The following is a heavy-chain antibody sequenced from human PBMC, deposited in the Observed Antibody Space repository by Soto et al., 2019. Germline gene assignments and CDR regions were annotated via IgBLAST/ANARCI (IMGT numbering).Heavy chain of an antibody. V-gene: IGHV3-23*01. CDR1: GFTFSSYA. J-gene: IGHJ3*02. Sequence: PGGSLSLSCAASGFTFSSYAMSWVRQAPGKGLEWVSAISGSGGSTYYADSVKGRFTISRDNSKNTLYLQMNSLRAEDTAVYYCAKDSHLYYYDSSGYYPDAFDIWGQGTMVTVSS. CDR3: AKDSHLYYYDSSGYYPDAFDI. D-gene: IGHD3-22*01. CDR2: ISGSGGST.